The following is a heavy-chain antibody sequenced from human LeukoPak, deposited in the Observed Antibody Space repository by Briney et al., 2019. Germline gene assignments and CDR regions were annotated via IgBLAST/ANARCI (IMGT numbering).Heavy chain of an antibody. CDR3: ARQGDCSSTSCYYRTDWFDP. D-gene: IGHD2-2*01. Sequence: GESLKISCKASGYTFTSYWIAWVRQKPGKGLEWMGVIYPGDSDTRYSPSFQGQVTISADKSISTAYLQWSSLKASDTAMYYCARQGDCSSTSCYYRTDWFDPWGQGTLVTVSS. J-gene: IGHJ5*02. V-gene: IGHV5-51*01. CDR1: GYTFTSYW. CDR2: IYPGDSDT.